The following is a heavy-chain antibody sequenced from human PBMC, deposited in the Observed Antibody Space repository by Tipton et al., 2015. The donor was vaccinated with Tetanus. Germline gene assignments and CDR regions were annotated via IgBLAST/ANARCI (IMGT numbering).Heavy chain of an antibody. Sequence: AGLVKPSETLSLTCAVSGGSSSSFYWSWIRQPPGKGLEWIGEINHRGGISYNPSLKSRVTISVDTSKSQFSLNMSSVTAADTAVYYCARTADNWFDPWGQGTLVTVSS. CDR2: INHRGGI. V-gene: IGHV4-34*01. CDR3: ARTADNWFDP. CDR1: GGSSSSFY. J-gene: IGHJ5*02. D-gene: IGHD2-21*02.